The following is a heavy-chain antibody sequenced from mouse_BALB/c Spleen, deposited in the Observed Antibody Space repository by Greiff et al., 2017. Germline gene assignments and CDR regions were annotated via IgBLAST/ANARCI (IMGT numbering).Heavy chain of an antibody. Sequence: EVQLQESGPGLVKPSQSLSLTCSVTGYSITSGYYWNWIRQFPGNKLEWMGYISYDGSNNYNPSLKNRISITRDTSKNQFFLKLNSVTTEDTATYYCAIYYGIFYAMDYWGQGTSVNVSS. D-gene: IGHD2-1*01. CDR2: ISYDGSN. CDR1: GYSITSGYY. V-gene: IGHV3-6*02. J-gene: IGHJ4*01. CDR3: AIYYGIFYAMDY.